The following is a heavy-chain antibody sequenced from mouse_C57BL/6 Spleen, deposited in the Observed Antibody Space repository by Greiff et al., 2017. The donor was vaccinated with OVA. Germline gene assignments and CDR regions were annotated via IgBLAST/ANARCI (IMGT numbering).Heavy chain of an antibody. Sequence: EVKLMESGAELVRPGASVKLSCKASGFNIKDDYMHWVKQRPEQGLEWIGWIDPANGDTDYDSKFQGKATITADTSSNTAYLQLSILTSEDTAVYYYTTDYGRSDDYAFDYWGQGTPVTVSS. CDR3: TTDYGRSDDYAFDY. V-gene: IGHV14-4*01. J-gene: IGHJ4*01. CDR2: IDPANGDT. D-gene: IGHD1-1*01. CDR1: GFNIKDDY.